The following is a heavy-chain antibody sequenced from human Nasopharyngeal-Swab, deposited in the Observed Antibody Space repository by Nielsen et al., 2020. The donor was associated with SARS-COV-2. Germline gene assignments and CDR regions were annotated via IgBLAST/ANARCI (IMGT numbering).Heavy chain of an antibody. CDR2: IRYDGSNK. CDR1: GFTFSSYG. Sequence: GGSLRLSCAASGFTFSSYGMHWVRQAPGKGLEWVAFIRYDGSNKYYADSVKGRFTISRDNSKNTLYLQMNSLRAEDTAVYYCAKDSMDTAMVYDYYYYYMDVRGKGTTVTVSS. V-gene: IGHV3-30*02. CDR3: AKDSMDTAMVYDYYYYYMDV. J-gene: IGHJ6*03. D-gene: IGHD5-18*01.